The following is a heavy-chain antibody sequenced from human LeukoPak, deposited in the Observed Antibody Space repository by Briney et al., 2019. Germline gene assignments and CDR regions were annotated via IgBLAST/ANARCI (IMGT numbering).Heavy chain of an antibody. Sequence: SETLSLTCTVSSGSISSSSYYWGWIRQPPGKGLQWIGTIYYNGATQYNPSLKSQVTISVDTYKNQFSLKLTSVTAADTAVYYCAREDRVGATTGSDHWGQGTLVTVSS. J-gene: IGHJ4*02. CDR2: IYYNGAT. CDR3: AREDRVGATTGSDH. CDR1: SGSISSSSYY. V-gene: IGHV4-39*01. D-gene: IGHD1-26*01.